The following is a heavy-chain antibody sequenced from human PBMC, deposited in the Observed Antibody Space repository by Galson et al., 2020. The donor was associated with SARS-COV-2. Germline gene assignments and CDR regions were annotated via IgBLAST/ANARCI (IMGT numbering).Heavy chain of an antibody. J-gene: IGHJ3*02. Sequence: GGSLRLSCAASGFTVSSNYMSWVRQAPGKGLEWVSVIYSGGSTYYADSVKGRFTISRDNSKNTLYLQMNSLRAEDTAVYYCARHQYSSGWYFAFEIWGQGTMVTVSS. D-gene: IGHD6-19*01. V-gene: IGHV3-66*02. CDR3: ARHQYSSGWYFAFEI. CDR1: GFTVSSNY. CDR2: IYSGGST.